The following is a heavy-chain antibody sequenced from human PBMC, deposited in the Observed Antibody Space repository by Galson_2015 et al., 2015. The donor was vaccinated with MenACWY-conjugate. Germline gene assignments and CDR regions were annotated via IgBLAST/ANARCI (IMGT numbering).Heavy chain of an antibody. CDR2: IRYSGST. CDR3: AGGWGWLPES. CDR1: GGALSDSY. J-gene: IGHJ5*02. V-gene: IGHV4-59*01. Sequence: ETLSLTCSVSGGALSDSYWKWIREPPGEGLGWLRHIRYSGSTNSHPSLKCRVPISIETSKHQFSLRLSSVTAADTAGYYWAGGWGWLPESWGQGTLVTVSS. D-gene: IGHD2-15*01.